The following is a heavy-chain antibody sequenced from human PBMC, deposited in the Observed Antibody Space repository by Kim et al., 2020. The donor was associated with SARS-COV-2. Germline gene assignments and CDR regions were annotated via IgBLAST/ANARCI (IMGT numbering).Heavy chain of an antibody. Sequence: GGSLRLSCAASGFTFSSYAMSWVRQAPGKGLEWVSAISGSGGSTYYADSVKGRFTISRDNSKNTLYLQMNSLRAEDTAVYYCAKGALVVRYYYYGMDVWGQGTTVTVSS. D-gene: IGHD3-22*01. CDR2: ISGSGGST. CDR3: AKGALVVRYYYYGMDV. V-gene: IGHV3-23*01. J-gene: IGHJ6*02. CDR1: GFTFSSYA.